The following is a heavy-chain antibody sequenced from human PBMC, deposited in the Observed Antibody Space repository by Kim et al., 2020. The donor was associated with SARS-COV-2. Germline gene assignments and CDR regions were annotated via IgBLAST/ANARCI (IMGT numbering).Heavy chain of an antibody. CDR2: IRDSGVNT. CDR3: AKRDCNGGSGPIDY. CDR1: GFTFSSYA. J-gene: IGHJ4*02. Sequence: GGSLRLSCVGSGFTFSSYAMNWVRQAPGQGLEWLSAIRDSGVNTYHADSVKGRFTISRDNPKNTLYLQMNSLRAEDTAVYYCAKRDCNGGSGPIDYWGQG. D-gene: IGHD2-15*01. V-gene: IGHV3-23*01.